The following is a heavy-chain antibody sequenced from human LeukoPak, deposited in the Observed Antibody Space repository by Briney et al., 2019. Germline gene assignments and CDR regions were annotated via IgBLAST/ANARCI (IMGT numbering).Heavy chain of an antibody. CDR2: IYHSGST. D-gene: IGHD6-13*01. V-gene: IGHV4-38-2*02. CDR3: ASSIAAAGTIYFQH. Sequence: SETLSLTCTVSVYSISGGYYWGWFRQPPGKGLEWIGSIYHSGSTYYNQSLKIRVTISVDTSKNQCSLKLSSVTAADTAVYYCASSIAAAGTIYFQHWGQGTLVTVSS. J-gene: IGHJ1*01. CDR1: VYSISGGYY.